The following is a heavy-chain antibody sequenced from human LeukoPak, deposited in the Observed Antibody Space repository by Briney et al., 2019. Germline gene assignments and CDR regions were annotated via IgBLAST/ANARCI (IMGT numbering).Heavy chain of an antibody. CDR2: INHSGST. Sequence: SETLSLTCAVYGGSFSGYYWSWIRQPPGKGLEWIGEINHSGSTNYNPSLKSRVTISVDTSKNQFSLKLSSVTAAETAVYYCGRGPGYWGQGTLVTVSS. V-gene: IGHV4-34*01. CDR3: GRGPGY. CDR1: GGSFSGYY. J-gene: IGHJ4*02.